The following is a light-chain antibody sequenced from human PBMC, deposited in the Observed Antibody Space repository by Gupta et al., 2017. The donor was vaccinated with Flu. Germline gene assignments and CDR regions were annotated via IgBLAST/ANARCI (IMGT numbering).Light chain of an antibody. CDR2: NND. Sequence: QSVLTQPPSPSGTPGQTVTISCSGTKSNIENGPTYWYRHVPGTAPKLLIFNNDQRPSGVPERFSGSKSGTSATLAISGLQAEDEADYYCAGGDDRRNGWVFGGGTKLTVL. V-gene: IGLV1-44*01. CDR1: KSNIENGP. J-gene: IGLJ3*02. CDR3: AGGDDRRNGWV.